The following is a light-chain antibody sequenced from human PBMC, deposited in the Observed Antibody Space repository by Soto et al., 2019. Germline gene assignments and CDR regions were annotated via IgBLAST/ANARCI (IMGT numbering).Light chain of an antibody. V-gene: IGKV2-28*01. CDR3: MQALQTPRT. CDR2: LGS. Sequence: DIVMTQSPLSLPVTPGEPASISCRSSQSLLHSNGYNYLDLYLQKPGQSPQLLIYLGSNRASGVPDRFSGSGSGTDFTLKISRVEAEDVGVYYCMQALQTPRTFGGATKVDIK. J-gene: IGKJ4*02. CDR1: QSLLHSNGYNY.